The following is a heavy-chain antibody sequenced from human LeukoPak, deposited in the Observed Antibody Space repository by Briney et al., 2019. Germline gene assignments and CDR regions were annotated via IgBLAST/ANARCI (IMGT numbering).Heavy chain of an antibody. CDR2: IYHSGST. CDR1: GGSISSSNW. CDR3: ARAYDSSGYYYPYYYYGMDV. Sequence: SETLSLTCAVSGGSISSSNWWSWVRQPPGKGLEWIGEIYHSGSTNYSPSLKSRVTISVDKSKNQFSLKLSSVTAADTAVYYCARAYDSSGYYYPYYYYGMDVWGQGTTVTVSS. V-gene: IGHV4-4*02. D-gene: IGHD3-22*01. J-gene: IGHJ6*02.